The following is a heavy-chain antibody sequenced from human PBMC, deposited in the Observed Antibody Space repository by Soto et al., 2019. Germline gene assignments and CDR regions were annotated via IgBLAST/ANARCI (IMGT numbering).Heavy chain of an antibody. CDR3: ARGIKNYYGVDV. D-gene: IGHD3-10*01. CDR2: IKFDGSII. J-gene: IGHJ6*02. V-gene: IGHV3-74*01. CDR1: GFTCSTYW. Sequence: GGSLRLSCAASGFTCSTYWMHWVRQAPGKGLVWVSRIKFDGSIINYADSVRGRFTISRDNAKNTVYLQMNSLTAEDTGVYYCARGIKNYYGVDVWGQGTTVTVSS.